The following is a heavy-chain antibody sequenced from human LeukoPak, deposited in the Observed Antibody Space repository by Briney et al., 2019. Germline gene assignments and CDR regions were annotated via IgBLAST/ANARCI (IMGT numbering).Heavy chain of an antibody. CDR2: IIPIFGTA. CDR3: ARDNHAGANWFDP. CDR1: GGTFSSYA. V-gene: IGHV1-69*05. Sequence: SVKVSCKASGGTFSSYAISWVRQAPGQGLEWMGGIIPIFGTANYAQKFQGRVTITTDESTSTAYMELSSLRSEDTAVYYCARDNHAGANWFDPWGRGPWSPSPQ. D-gene: IGHD1-14*01. J-gene: IGHJ5*02.